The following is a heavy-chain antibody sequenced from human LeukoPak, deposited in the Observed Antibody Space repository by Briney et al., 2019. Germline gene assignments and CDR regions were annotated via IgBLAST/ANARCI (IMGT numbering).Heavy chain of an antibody. D-gene: IGHD3-10*01. CDR2: ISGSGDRT. CDR3: GKRELWHGSGEDA. Sequence: GGSLRLSCAASGFTFNNYAMSWFRQTPGKGLEWVSAISGSGDRTYYAESVKGRFSISRDNSKYTLYLQMHSLRAEDTAVYYCGKRELWHGSGEDAWGQGTTVTVSS. V-gene: IGHV3-23*01. J-gene: IGHJ6*02. CDR1: GFTFNNYA.